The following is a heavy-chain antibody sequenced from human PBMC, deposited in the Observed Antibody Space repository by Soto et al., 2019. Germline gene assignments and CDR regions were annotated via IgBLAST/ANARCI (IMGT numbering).Heavy chain of an antibody. CDR1: GFTFSSYA. CDR3: AKVDRVLRFLEWLPYFGY. V-gene: IGHV3-23*01. Sequence: GGSLRLSCAASGFTFSSYAMSWVRQAPGKGLEWVSAISGSGGSTYYADSVKGRFTISRDNSKNTLYLQMNSLRAEDTAVYYCAKVDRVLRFLEWLPYFGYWGQGTLVTVSS. CDR2: ISGSGGST. J-gene: IGHJ4*02. D-gene: IGHD3-3*01.